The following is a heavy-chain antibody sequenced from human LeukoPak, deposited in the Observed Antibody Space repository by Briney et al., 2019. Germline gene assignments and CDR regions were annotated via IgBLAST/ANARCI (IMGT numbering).Heavy chain of an antibody. V-gene: IGHV3-23*01. CDR3: AKDKQWNSGYDL. J-gene: IGHJ4*02. CDR1: XIXXNKXA. Sequence: SLXLSCVASXIXXNKXAMTWVXQXPGKGXEWVSSVSGNGGTTYYADSVKGRFTISRDNSDNTVCLQMNGLRAEDTAVYYCAKDKQWNSGYDLWGQGTLVTVSS. D-gene: IGHD3-22*01. CDR2: VSGNGGTT.